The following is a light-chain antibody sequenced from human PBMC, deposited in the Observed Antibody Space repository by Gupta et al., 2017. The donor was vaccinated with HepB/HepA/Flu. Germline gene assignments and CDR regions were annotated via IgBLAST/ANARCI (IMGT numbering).Light chain of an antibody. CDR2: EAS. CDR1: QSDCSTY. J-gene: IGKJ3*01. V-gene: IGKV3-20*01. Sequence: AVTLCLSACDSATPTHRAGQSDCSTYLAWFQQRPGQAPRLLIYEASIRATGVPERFSGSGSGTDFTLKISRVEAEDVAVYYCKQYRRLPFTFGHGTKVEI. CDR3: KQYRRLPFT.